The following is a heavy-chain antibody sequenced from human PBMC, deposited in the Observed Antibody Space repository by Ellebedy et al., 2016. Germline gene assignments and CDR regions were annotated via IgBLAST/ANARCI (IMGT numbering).Heavy chain of an antibody. CDR1: GGSFTRYG. V-gene: IGHV1-18*01. J-gene: IGHJ4*02. CDR3: ARDGRGIAAADPFLY. CDR2: IIPLYERI. Sequence: ASVKVSCXASGGSFTRYGINWVRQAPGQGLEWMGGIIPLYERIHYAQKFRDRVTMTTDTSTSTAYMELRSLRSDDTAVYYCARDGRGIAAADPFLYWGQGTLVTVSS. D-gene: IGHD6-13*01.